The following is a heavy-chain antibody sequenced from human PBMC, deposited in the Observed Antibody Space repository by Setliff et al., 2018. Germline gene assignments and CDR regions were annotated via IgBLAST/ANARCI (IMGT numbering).Heavy chain of an antibody. CDR3: ARVAYSGIYYSYYYMDV. J-gene: IGHJ6*03. V-gene: IGHV3-53*01. Sequence: PGGSLRLSCAGSGFTASGNYMTWIRQAPQKGLEWVSIIYGDGKTSYADSVKGRFTISRDIPKNTVYLQMNSLRVEDTAVYYCARVAYSGIYYSYYYMDVWGKGTTVTVSS. D-gene: IGHD1-26*01. CDR1: GFTASGNY. CDR2: IYGDGKT.